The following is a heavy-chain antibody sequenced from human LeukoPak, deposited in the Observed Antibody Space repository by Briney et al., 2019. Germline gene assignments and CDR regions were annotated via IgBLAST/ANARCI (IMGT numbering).Heavy chain of an antibody. CDR1: GYTFTSYG. D-gene: IGHD3-10*01. CDR2: ISAYNGNT. V-gene: IGHV1-18*01. J-gene: IGHJ4*02. CDR3: ARVGVRGVNPPGRGY. Sequence: ASVKVSCKASGYTFTSYGISWVRQASGQGLEWMGWISAYNGNTNYAQKLQGRVTMTTDTSTSTAYMELRSLRSDDTAVYYCARVGVRGVNPPGRGYWGQGTLVTVSS.